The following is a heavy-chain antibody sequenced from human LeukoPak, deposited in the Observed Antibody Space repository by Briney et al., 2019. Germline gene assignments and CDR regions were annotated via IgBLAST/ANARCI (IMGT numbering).Heavy chain of an antibody. CDR2: IYTSGST. Sequence: SETLSLTCTVSGGSISSYYWSWIRQPPGKGLEWIGYIYTSGSTNYNPSLKSRVTISVDTSKNQFSLKLSSVTAADTAVYYCARHRWGGYCSNTSCSNNWFDPWGQGTLVTVSS. CDR3: ARHRWGGYCSNTSCSNNWFDP. V-gene: IGHV4-4*09. CDR1: GGSISSYY. D-gene: IGHD2-2*01. J-gene: IGHJ5*02.